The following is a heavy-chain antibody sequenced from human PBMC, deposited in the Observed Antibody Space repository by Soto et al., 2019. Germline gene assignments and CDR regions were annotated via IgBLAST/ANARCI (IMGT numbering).Heavy chain of an antibody. CDR2: ISYDGSNK. V-gene: IGHV3-30-3*01. D-gene: IGHD5-18*01. CDR3: AREQQIQLWAKNWFDP. J-gene: IGHJ5*02. CDR1: GFTFSSYA. Sequence: GGSLRLSCAASGFTFSSYAMHWVRQAPGKGLEWVAVISYDGSNKYYADSVKGRFTISRDNSKNTLYLQMNSLGAEDTAVYYCAREQQIQLWAKNWFDPWGQGTLVTVSS.